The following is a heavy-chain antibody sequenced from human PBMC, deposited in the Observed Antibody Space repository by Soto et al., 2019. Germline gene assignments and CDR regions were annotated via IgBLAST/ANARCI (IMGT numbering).Heavy chain of an antibody. D-gene: IGHD2-2*01. CDR2: ISDDGDST. J-gene: IGHJ6*02. CDR3: AKSLPTAVNYGPDV. Sequence: EVQLLESGGGLVQPGGSLRLSCGASGFTFSDHAMTWVRQAPGKGLEWVSSISDDGDSTYYADSVKGRFAVSRDNSKNTLFLHMNSLGAEDTAVYYCAKSLPTAVNYGPDVWGQGTSVTVSS. CDR1: GFTFSDHA. V-gene: IGHV3-23*01.